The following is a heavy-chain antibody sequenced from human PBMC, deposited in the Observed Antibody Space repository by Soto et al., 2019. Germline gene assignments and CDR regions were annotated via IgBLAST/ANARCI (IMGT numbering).Heavy chain of an antibody. CDR2: IKTDGSST. CDR1: GFTFSDYW. Sequence: EVQLVESGGGLVQPGGSLRLSCAASGFTFSDYWIHWVRQAPGKGLVWVSRIKTDGSSTDYADSVKGRFTISRDNAKNTLYLQLNSLIADDTAVYYCAKREGNTYGLFHWGHGTLVTVSS. D-gene: IGHD5-18*01. J-gene: IGHJ4*01. V-gene: IGHV3-74*01. CDR3: AKREGNTYGLFH.